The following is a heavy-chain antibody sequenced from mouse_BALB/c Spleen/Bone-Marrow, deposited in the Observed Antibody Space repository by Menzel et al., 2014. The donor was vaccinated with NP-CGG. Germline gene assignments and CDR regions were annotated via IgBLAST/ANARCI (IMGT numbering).Heavy chain of an antibody. D-gene: IGHD1-1*01. CDR3: ARFYYFLDY. Sequence: VQLQQSGPGLVAPSQSLSITCTVSGFSLTGYGVSWVRQPPGKGLEWLGMIWGDGSTDYNSALKSRLNISKDNSKSQVFLKMSSLQTDDTARYYCARFYYFLDYWGQGTTLTVSS. CDR1: GFSLTGYG. V-gene: IGHV2-6-7*01. CDR2: IWGDGST. J-gene: IGHJ2*01.